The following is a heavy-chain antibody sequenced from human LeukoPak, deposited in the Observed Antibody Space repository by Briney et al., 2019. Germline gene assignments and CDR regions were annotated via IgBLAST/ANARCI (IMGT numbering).Heavy chain of an antibody. J-gene: IGHJ4*02. D-gene: IGHD2-15*01. Sequence: PSETLSLTCTVSGGSISSYYWSWIRQPPGKGLEWIGYIYYSGSTNYNPSLKSRVTISVDTSKNQFSLKLSSVTAADTAVYYCARTPIVVVVAAIYYFDYWGQGTLVTVSS. CDR3: ARTPIVVVVAAIYYFDY. V-gene: IGHV4-59*01. CDR1: GGSISSYY. CDR2: IYYSGST.